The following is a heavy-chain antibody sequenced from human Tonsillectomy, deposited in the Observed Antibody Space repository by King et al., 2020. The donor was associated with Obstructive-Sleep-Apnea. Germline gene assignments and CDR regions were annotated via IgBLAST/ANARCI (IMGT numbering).Heavy chain of an antibody. CDR2: ISSSGSTI. V-gene: IGHV3-11*01. D-gene: IGHD5-12*01. J-gene: IGHJ4*02. CDR3: ARDRNSGYDYALDY. Sequence: HVQLVESGGGLVKPGGSLRLSCSAAGLTFSDYYMSWIRQAPGKGLEWVSYISSSGSTIYYADSVKGRFTISRDNAKNSLYLQMNSLRAEDTAVYYCARDRNSGYDYALDYWGQGTLVTVSS. CDR1: GLTFSDYY.